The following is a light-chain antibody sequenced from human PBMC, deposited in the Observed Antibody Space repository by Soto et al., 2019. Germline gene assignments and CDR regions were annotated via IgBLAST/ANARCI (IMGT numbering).Light chain of an antibody. V-gene: IGKV1-27*01. CDR2: AAS. CDR1: QDIGNY. J-gene: IGKJ3*01. CDR3: QKYNSAPLT. Sequence: DIQMTQSPSSLSASVGDRVTITCRASQDIGNYLAWYQQKPGKVPKVLIYAASTLQSGVPSRFSGSGSGTDFTLTISSLQPEDVATYYCQKYNSAPLTFGPGTKVDIK.